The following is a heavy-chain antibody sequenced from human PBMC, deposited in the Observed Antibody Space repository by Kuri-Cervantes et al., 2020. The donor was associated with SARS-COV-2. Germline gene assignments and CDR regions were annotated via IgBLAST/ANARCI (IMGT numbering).Heavy chain of an antibody. CDR1: GGSISSYY. CDR2: IYYSGST. CDR3: ARQIRASSSYDY. J-gene: IGHJ4*02. V-gene: IGHV4-59*08. Sequence: SETLSLTCTVSGGSISSYYWNWIRQPPGKGLEWIGYIYYSGSTNYNPSLKSRVTISVDTSKNQFSLKLSSVTAADTAVYYCARQIRASSSYDYWGQGTLVTVSS. D-gene: IGHD6-6*01.